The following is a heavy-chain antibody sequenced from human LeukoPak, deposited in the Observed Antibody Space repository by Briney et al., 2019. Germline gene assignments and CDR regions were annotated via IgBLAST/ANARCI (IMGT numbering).Heavy chain of an antibody. CDR2: IYYSGST. J-gene: IGHJ4*02. V-gene: IGHV4-39*01. Sequence: SETLSLTCTVSGGSISSSSYYWGWIRQPPGKGLEWIGSIYYSGSTYYNPSLKSRVTISVDTSKNQFSLKLSSVTAADTAVYYCARHPRGYSDYDALTHFDYWGQGTLVTVSS. CDR3: ARHPRGYSDYDALTHFDY. CDR1: GGSISSSSYY. D-gene: IGHD5-12*01.